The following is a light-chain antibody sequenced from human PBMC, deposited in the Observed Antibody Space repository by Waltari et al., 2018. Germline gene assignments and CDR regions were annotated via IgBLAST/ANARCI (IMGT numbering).Light chain of an antibody. CDR1: SSDVGGYNY. V-gene: IGLV2-14*03. CDR2: DVR. Sequence: QSALTQPASVSGSPGQSITISCTGTSSDVGGYNYVSWYQQHPGKAPKFMIYDVRNRPSGVASSFSGSKSGDTASLTISGHQAEDEAEYYCSSYTSSNTLGFGTGTKVTVL. J-gene: IGLJ1*01. CDR3: SSYTSSNTLG.